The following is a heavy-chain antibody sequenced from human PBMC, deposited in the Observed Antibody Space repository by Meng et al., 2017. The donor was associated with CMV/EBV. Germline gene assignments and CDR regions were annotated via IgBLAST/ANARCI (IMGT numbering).Heavy chain of an antibody. CDR3: ASGLYRSAAYYYYGMDV. D-gene: IGHD6-25*01. Sequence: GESLMISCAASLFTFSSYAMHWVRQAPGKGLEYVSAISSNGGSTYYADSVKGRFTISRDNSKNTLYLQMGSLRAEDMAVYYCASGLYRSAAYYYYGMDVWGQGTTVTVSS. CDR2: ISSNGGST. V-gene: IGHV3-64*02. J-gene: IGHJ6*02. CDR1: LFTFSSYA.